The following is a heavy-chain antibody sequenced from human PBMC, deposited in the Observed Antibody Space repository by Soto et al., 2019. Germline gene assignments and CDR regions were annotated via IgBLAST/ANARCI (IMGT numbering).Heavy chain of an antibody. CDR2: ISAYNGNT. Sequence: ASVKVSCKASGYTFTSYGISWVRQAPGQGLEWMGWISAYNGNTNYAQKLQDRVTMTTDTSTSTAYMELRSLRSDDTAVYYCARDPSSTSCYAGICYYYYYMDVWGKGTTVTVSS. D-gene: IGHD2-2*01. J-gene: IGHJ6*03. CDR3: ARDPSSTSCYAGICYYYYYMDV. CDR1: GYTFTSYG. V-gene: IGHV1-18*01.